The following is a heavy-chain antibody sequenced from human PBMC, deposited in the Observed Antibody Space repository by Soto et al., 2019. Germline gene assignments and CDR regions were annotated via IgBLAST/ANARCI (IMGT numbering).Heavy chain of an antibody. CDR3: ARDLDY. CDR2: ISSFSSTR. J-gene: IGHJ4*02. Sequence: EVQLVESGGGLVQPGGSLRLSCAASGFTFSSYSMNWVRQAPGKGLEWVSYISSFSSTRYYADSVKGRFTISRDNGKNSLYLQMNSLRAEDTVVYHSARDLDYWGQGTLVTVSS. V-gene: IGHV3-48*01. CDR1: GFTFSSYS.